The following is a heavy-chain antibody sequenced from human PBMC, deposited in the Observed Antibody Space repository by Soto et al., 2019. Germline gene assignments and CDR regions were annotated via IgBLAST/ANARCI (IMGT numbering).Heavy chain of an antibody. J-gene: IGHJ6*02. Sequence: SETLSLTCTVSGGSISSGGYYWSWIRQHPGKGLEWIGYIYYSGSTYYNPSLKSRVTISVDTSKNQFSLKLSSVTAADTAVYYCARELRWVGYSYGPDYYGMDVWGQGTTVTVSS. CDR3: ARELRWVGYSYGPDYYGMDV. V-gene: IGHV4-31*03. D-gene: IGHD5-18*01. CDR1: GGSISSGGYY. CDR2: IYYSGST.